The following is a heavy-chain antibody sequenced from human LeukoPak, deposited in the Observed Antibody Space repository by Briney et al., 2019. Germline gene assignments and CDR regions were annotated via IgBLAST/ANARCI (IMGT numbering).Heavy chain of an antibody. CDR2: IYHSGST. CDR3: ARAGAGYSYDY. CDR1: SYSISSDYY. V-gene: IGHV4-38-2*01. D-gene: IGHD5-18*01. Sequence: SETLSLTCAVSSYSISSDYYWGWIRQPPGKGLEWIGNIYHSGSTYYNPSLKSRVTISVDTSKNQFSLKLSSVTAADTAVYYCARAGAGYSYDYWGQGTLVTVSS. J-gene: IGHJ4*02.